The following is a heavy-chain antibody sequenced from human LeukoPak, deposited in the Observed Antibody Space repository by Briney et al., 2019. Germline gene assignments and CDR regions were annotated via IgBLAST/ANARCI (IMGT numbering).Heavy chain of an antibody. J-gene: IGHJ6*03. CDR1: GFTFTSSA. V-gene: IGHV1-58*01. Sequence: ASVEVSCKASGFTFTSSAVQWVRQARGQRLEWIGWIVVGSGNTNYAQKFQERVTITRDMSTSTAYMELSSLRSEDTAVYYCAAGRSYCSSTSCYGPYYYYMDVWGKGTTVTVSS. D-gene: IGHD2-2*01. CDR2: IVVGSGNT. CDR3: AAGRSYCSSTSCYGPYYYYMDV.